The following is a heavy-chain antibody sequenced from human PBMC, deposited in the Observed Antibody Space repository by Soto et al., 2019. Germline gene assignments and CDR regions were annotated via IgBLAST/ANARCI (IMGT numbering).Heavy chain of an antibody. CDR1: AGSISSYY. V-gene: IGHV4-59*01. Sequence: PSEPLSLPCTVSAGSISSYYWCWIRHPPGKGLEWIGYIYYSGIPNYNPSLKSRVTMSVDTSKNQFSLKLSSVTAADTAVYYCARYKSNYYYGMDVWGQGTTVTVSS. D-gene: IGHD1-20*01. CDR2: IYYSGIP. J-gene: IGHJ6*02. CDR3: ARYKSNYYYGMDV.